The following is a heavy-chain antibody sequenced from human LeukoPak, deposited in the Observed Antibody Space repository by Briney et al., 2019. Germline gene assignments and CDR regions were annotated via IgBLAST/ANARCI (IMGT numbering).Heavy chain of an antibody. J-gene: IGHJ4*02. CDR1: GFTFSSYG. V-gene: IGHV3-30*18. CDR3: AKDNEDY. D-gene: IGHD2-8*01. Sequence: PGGSLRLSCAASGFTFSSYGMHWVRQAPGKGLEWVAIISYDGSNKYYADSVKGRFTISRDNSKNTLYLQMNSLRAVDTAVYYCAKDNEDYWGQGTLVTVSS. CDR2: ISYDGSNK.